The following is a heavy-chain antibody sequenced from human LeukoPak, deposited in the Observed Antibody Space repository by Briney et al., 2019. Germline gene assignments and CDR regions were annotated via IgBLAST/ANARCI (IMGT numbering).Heavy chain of an antibody. Sequence: ASVKVSCKASGGTFSSYAISWVRQAPGQGLEWMGWISTYNGNTNYAQKLQGRVTMTTDTSTSTAYMELRSLRSDDTAVYYCATSPVGGDAFDIWGQGTMVTVSS. CDR1: GGTFSSYA. J-gene: IGHJ3*02. D-gene: IGHD1-26*01. CDR3: ATSPVGGDAFDI. CDR2: ISTYNGNT. V-gene: IGHV1-18*01.